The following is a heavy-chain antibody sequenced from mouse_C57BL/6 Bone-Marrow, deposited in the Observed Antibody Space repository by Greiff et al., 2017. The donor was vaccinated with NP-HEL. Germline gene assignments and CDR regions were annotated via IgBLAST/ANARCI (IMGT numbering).Heavy chain of an antibody. CDR3: ARYRLGRGY. CDR2: IRNKANGYTT. CDR1: GFTFTDYY. Sequence: EVKLVESGGGLVQPGGSLSLSCAASGFTFTDYYMSWVRQPPGKALEWLGFIRNKANGYTTEYSASVKGRFTISRDNSQSILYLQMNALRAEDSATYYCARYRLGRGYWGQGTTLTVSS. J-gene: IGHJ2*01. V-gene: IGHV7-3*01. D-gene: IGHD4-1*01.